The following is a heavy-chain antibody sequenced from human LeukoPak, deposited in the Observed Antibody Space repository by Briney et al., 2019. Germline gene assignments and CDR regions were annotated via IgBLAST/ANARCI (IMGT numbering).Heavy chain of an antibody. D-gene: IGHD3-9*01. CDR1: GFTFSGYA. J-gene: IGHJ5*02. Sequence: GGSLRLSCAASGFTFSGYAMSWVRQAPGKELEWVSGISGRGDSTDYADSVKGRFTISRDNSKNTLYLQMKSLRAEDTAVYYCARLYYDILTGYGWFDPWGQGTLVTVSS. CDR3: ARLYYDILTGYGWFDP. V-gene: IGHV3-23*01. CDR2: ISGRGDST.